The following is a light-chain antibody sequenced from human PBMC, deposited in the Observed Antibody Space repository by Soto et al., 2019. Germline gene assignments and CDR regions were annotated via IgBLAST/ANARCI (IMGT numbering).Light chain of an antibody. CDR1: SSDVGGYNY. CDR2: EVS. CDR3: SSYTSSRAYV. V-gene: IGLV2-14*01. Sequence: QSVLAQPASVSGCPGQSITISCTGTSSDVGGYNYVSWYQQQSGKAPKLMIHEVSNRPSGVSNRFSGSKSGNTASLTISGLQAEDEADYYCSSYTSSRAYVFGIGTKVTVL. J-gene: IGLJ1*01.